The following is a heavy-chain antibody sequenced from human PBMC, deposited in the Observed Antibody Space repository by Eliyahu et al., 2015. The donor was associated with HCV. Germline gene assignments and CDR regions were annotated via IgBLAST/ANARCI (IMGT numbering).Heavy chain of an antibody. CDR2: ISWNSGSI. V-gene: IGHV3-9*01. J-gene: IGHJ6*02. CDR3: AKDILTGYGMDV. Sequence: SLRLSCAASGFTFDDYAMHWVRQAPGKGLEWVSGISWNSGSIGYADSVKGRFTISRDNAKNSLYLQMNSLRAEDTALYYCAKDILTGYGMDVWGQGTTVTVSS. CDR1: GFTFDDYA. D-gene: IGHD3-9*01.